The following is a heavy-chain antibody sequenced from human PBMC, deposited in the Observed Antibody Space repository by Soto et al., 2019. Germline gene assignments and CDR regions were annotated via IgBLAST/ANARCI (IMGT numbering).Heavy chain of an antibody. J-gene: IGHJ6*02. CDR2: INHSGST. Sequence: SETLSLTCAVYGGSFSGYYWSWIRQPPGKGLGWIGEINHSGSTNYNPSIKSRVTISVXXXXXXFXLXLXXXTAADTAMYYCARGPTYYYYGMDVWGQGTTVTVS. CDR3: ARGPTYYYYGMDV. V-gene: IGHV4-34*01. CDR1: GGSFSGYY.